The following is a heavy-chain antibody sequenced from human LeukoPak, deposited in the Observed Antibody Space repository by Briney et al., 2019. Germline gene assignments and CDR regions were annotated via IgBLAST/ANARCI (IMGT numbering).Heavy chain of an antibody. J-gene: IGHJ4*02. CDR2: IILMFGTT. CDR3: TRDEYKGSATFNY. Sequence: SVKVSCKASGGTFRSAAMSWVRQAPGQGLEWVGHIILMFGTTTYAQNFQGRVIISADESTTTVYMELTRLTSDDTAIYYCTRDEYKGSATFNYWGQGTQVIVSS. CDR1: GGTFRSAA. V-gene: IGHV1-69*13. D-gene: IGHD1-1*01.